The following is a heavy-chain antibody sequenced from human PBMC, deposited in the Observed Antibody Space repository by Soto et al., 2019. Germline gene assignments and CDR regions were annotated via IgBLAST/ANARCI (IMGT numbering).Heavy chain of an antibody. J-gene: IGHJ4*02. V-gene: IGHV4-39*07. CDR1: GGSISSSGYY. CDR3: ARGGVPPYYYDSSGYYYDY. D-gene: IGHD3-22*01. Sequence: SETLSLTCTVSGGSISSSGYYWGWIRQPPGKGLEWIGSIYYSGSTYYNPSLKSRVTISVDTSKNQFSLKLSSVTAADTAVYYCARGGVPPYYYDSSGYYYDYWGQGTLVTVSS. CDR2: IYYSGST.